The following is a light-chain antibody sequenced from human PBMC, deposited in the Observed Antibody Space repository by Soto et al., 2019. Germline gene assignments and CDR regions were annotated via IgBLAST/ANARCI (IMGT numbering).Light chain of an antibody. CDR2: GAS. CDR1: QSVSSY. CDR3: QQYGTSSWT. J-gene: IGKJ1*01. V-gene: IGKV3-20*01. Sequence: ETVLTQSPATLSLSPGERATLSCRASQSVSSYLAWYQQKPGQAPRLLIYGASNRATGIPDKFSGSGSGTDFTLTIRRLEPEDIAVYYCQQYGTSSWTFGQGSNV.